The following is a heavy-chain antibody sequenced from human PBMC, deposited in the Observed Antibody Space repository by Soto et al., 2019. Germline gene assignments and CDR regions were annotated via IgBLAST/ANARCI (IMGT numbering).Heavy chain of an antibody. D-gene: IGHD2-21*01. CDR3: ARTTHAYCPTPTSSPVDYGMDV. CDR2: IDPSGSHI. J-gene: IGHJ6*02. CDR1: GYTFCSYW. V-gene: IGHV5-10-1*01. Sequence: PGESLKISCQVSGYTFCSYWISWVRQMPGKGLEWMGKIDPSGSHINYSPSFQGHVTFSVDKSISTAYLQWSTLKASDSAIYYCARTTHAYCPTPTSSPVDYGMDVWGHGTAVTVSS.